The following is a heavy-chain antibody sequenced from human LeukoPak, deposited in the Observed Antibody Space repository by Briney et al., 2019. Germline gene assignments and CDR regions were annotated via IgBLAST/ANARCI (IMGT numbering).Heavy chain of an antibody. CDR1: GGSLNSHY. CDR2: IYSTGKN. V-gene: IGHV4-4*08. CDR3: VRRDTGWNYFDY. Sequence: SETLSLTCAVSGGSLNSHYWGWIRQPPGNGLQWIGDIYSTGKNNYNPSLKSRVTISLDTSKSHLSLNLTSVLAADTAIYYCVRRDTGWNYFDYWGQGILVTVSS. D-gene: IGHD6-19*01. J-gene: IGHJ4*02.